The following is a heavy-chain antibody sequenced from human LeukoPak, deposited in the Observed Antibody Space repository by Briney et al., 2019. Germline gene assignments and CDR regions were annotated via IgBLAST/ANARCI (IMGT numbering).Heavy chain of an antibody. V-gene: IGHV4-38-2*01. CDR1: DNSISSGSY. Sequence: PSETLSLTCAVSDNSISSGSYWGWIRQPPGQGLEWIGSISHSGSSYYTPSLKSRVTMTIDSSKNQFSLKLSSVTAADTAVYYCARRRGYIYGPGGGCFDYWGQGTLVTVSS. J-gene: IGHJ4*02. CDR2: ISHSGSS. D-gene: IGHD5-18*01. CDR3: ARRRGYIYGPGGGCFDY.